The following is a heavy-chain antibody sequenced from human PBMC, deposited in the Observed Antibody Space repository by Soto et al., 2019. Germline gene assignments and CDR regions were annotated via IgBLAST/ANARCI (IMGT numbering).Heavy chain of an antibody. D-gene: IGHD3-22*01. V-gene: IGHV3-13*01. Sequence: ESGGGLVQPGGSLRLSCAASGFTFSSYDMHWVRQATGKGLEWVSAIGTAGDTYYPGSVKGRFTISRENAKNSLYREMNSLRGEDTAVYYCARENRVSYYYDSRGAFDIWGQGTMVTVSS. J-gene: IGHJ3*02. CDR2: IGTAGDT. CDR1: GFTFSSYD. CDR3: ARENRVSYYYDSRGAFDI.